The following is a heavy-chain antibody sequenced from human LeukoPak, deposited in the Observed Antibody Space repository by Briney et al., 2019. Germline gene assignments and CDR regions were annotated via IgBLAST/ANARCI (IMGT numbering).Heavy chain of an antibody. CDR2: IYYSGST. J-gene: IGHJ5*02. CDR3: AKNTVTTWNWFDP. CDR1: GVSISSYS. V-gene: IGHV4-59*01. Sequence: SETLSLTCTVSGVSISSYSWSWIRQPPGKGLEWIGYIYYSGSTNYNPSLKSRVTISVDTSKNQFSLRLSSVTPADTAVYYCAKNTVTTWNWFDPWGQGTLVTVSS. D-gene: IGHD4-17*01.